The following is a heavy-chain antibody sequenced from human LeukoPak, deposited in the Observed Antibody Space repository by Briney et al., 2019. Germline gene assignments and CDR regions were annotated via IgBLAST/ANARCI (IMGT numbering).Heavy chain of an antibody. D-gene: IGHD2-2*01. V-gene: IGHV3-66*02. Sequence: GGSLRLSCAASGFTFSIYAMSWVRQAPGKGLEWVSVIYSGGSTYYADSVKGRFTISRDNSKNTLYLQMNSLRAEDTAVHYCARVGIVVKARDYWGQGTLVTVSS. J-gene: IGHJ4*02. CDR3: ARVGIVVKARDY. CDR1: GFTFSIYA. CDR2: IYSGGST.